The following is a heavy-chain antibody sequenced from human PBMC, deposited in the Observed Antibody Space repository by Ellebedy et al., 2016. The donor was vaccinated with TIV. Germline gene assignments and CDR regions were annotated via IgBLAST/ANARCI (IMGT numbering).Heavy chain of an antibody. D-gene: IGHD6-19*01. CDR1: GFTFSAFW. CDR3: ARAEFHGWTH. J-gene: IGHJ4*02. V-gene: IGHV3-7*03. Sequence: GESLKISCATSGFTFSAFWISWLRLAPGKGLEWVANIKEDGSDKYYVDSVKGRFTISRDNTRNSLFLHMTSLRVEDTAFYYCARAEFHGWTHWGQGTLVTVSS. CDR2: IKEDGSDK.